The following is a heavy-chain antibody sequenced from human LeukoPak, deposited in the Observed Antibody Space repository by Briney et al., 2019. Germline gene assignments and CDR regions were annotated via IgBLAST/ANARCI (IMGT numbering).Heavy chain of an antibody. V-gene: IGHV3-33*01. CDR1: GFTFSSYG. Sequence: GGSLRLSCAASGFTFSSYGMHWVRQAPGKGLEWVAVIWYDGSNKYYADSVKGRFTISRDNSKNTPYLQMNSLRAEDTAVYYCARTGGIVGATNFDYWGQATLVTVSS. D-gene: IGHD1-26*01. CDR3: ARTGGIVGATNFDY. CDR2: IWYDGSNK. J-gene: IGHJ4*02.